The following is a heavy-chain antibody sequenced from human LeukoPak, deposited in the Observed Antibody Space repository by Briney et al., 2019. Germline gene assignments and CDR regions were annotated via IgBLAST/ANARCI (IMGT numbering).Heavy chain of an antibody. CDR2: ISYSGST. CDR1: DVSLSTGYYY. CDR3: ARESYSRYYYFDY. D-gene: IGHD6-13*01. J-gene: IGHJ4*02. Sequence: SETLSLTCTVSDVSLSTGYYYWNWIRQPPGKGLEWIGYISYSGSTYYNPSLKSRVAISVDTSKNQFSLKLTFLTAADTAVYYCARESYSRYYYFDYWGQGTLVTDSS. V-gene: IGHV4-30-4*01.